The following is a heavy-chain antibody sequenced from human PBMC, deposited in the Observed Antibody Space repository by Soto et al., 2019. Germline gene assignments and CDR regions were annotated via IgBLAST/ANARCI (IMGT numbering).Heavy chain of an antibody. J-gene: IGHJ4*02. CDR1: GFTFSAYT. CDR3: AREVVAVAGDLDY. Sequence: PGGSLRLSWAASGFTFSAYTMSWVRQAPGKGLEWVSSISSSSSYKHYADSVKGRFTISRDNSKNTLYLQMNSLRAEDTAVYYCAREVVAVAGDLDYWGQGTLVTVSS. V-gene: IGHV3-21*01. CDR2: ISSSSSYK. D-gene: IGHD6-19*01.